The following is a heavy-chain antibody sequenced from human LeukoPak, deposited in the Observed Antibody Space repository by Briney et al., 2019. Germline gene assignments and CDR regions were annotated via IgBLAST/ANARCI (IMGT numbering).Heavy chain of an antibody. CDR1: GGSISSSNW. D-gene: IGHD5-24*01. Sequence: LSLTCAVSGGSISSSNWWSWVRQAPGKGLEWVALIYSDGTHSFYADSVRGRFTISRDISKNTVYLQMNNMRPEEDTAVYFCAKDKGNYGYDYWGQGTLVTVSS. CDR3: AKDKGNYGYDY. V-gene: IGHV3-30*18. CDR2: IYSDGTHS. J-gene: IGHJ4*02.